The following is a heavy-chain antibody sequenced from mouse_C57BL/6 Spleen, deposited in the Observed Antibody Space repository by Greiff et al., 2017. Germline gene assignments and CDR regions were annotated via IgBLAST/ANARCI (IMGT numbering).Heavy chain of an antibody. CDR3: AREWLGHAMDY. CDR2: IYPGDGDT. V-gene: IGHV1-80*01. Sequence: QVQLQQSGAELVKPGASVKISCKASGYAFSSYWMNWVKQRPGKGLEWIGQIYPGDGDTNYNGKFKGKATLTADKSSSTAYMQLSSLTSEDSAVYYCAREWLGHAMDYWGQGTSVTVSS. J-gene: IGHJ4*01. D-gene: IGHD4-1*01. CDR1: GYAFSSYW.